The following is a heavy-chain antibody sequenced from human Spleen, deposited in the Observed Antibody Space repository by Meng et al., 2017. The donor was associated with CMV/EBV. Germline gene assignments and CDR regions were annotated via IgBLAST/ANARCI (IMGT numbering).Heavy chain of an antibody. CDR1: GFTFSDYY. V-gene: IGHV3-23*01. Sequence: GESLKISCAASGFTFSDYYMSWVRQAPGKGLEWVSGSSGGSTYYADSVKGRFTISRDDSKNTLYLEMNRLRAEDTAVYYCAKDRGRGRGYSYGYFNYWGQGTLVTVSS. D-gene: IGHD5-18*01. J-gene: IGHJ4*02. CDR3: AKDRGRGRGYSYGYFNY. CDR2: SSGGST.